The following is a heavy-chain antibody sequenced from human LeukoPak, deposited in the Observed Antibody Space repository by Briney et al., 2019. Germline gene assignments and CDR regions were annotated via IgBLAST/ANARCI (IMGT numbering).Heavy chain of an antibody. J-gene: IGHJ4*02. V-gene: IGHV3-21*01. CDR3: ARAYNSLARYSGYESDFDY. Sequence: GGSLRLSCAAAGFTFSSYNMNWVRQALGKGLEWVSSITGSSSYIFYADSVKGRFTISRDNAKNSLYLQMSSLRAEDTAVYYCARAYNSLARYSGYESDFDYWGQGTLVTVSS. CDR1: GFTFSSYN. D-gene: IGHD5-12*01. CDR2: ITGSSSYI.